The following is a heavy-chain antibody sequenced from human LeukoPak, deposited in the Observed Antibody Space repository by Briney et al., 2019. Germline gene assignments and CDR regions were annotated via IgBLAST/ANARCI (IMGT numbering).Heavy chain of an antibody. CDR1: GFTFSSYG. J-gene: IGHJ5*02. V-gene: IGHV3-30*18. CDR3: AKDRVGYCSGGSCYSEAYWFDP. Sequence: GGSLRLSCAATGFTFSSYGMHWVRQAPGKGLEWVAVISYDGSNKYYADSVKGRFTISRDNSKNTLYLQMNSLRAEDTAVYYCAKDRVGYCSGGSCYSEAYWFDPWGQGTLVTVSS. D-gene: IGHD2-15*01. CDR2: ISYDGSNK.